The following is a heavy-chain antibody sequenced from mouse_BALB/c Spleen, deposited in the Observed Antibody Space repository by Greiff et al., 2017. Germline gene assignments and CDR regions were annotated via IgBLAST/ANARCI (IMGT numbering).Heavy chain of an antibody. Sequence: VHLVESGPGLVAPSQSLSITCTVSGFSLTSYGVHWVRQPPGKGLEWLGVIWAGGSTNYNSALMSRLSISKDNSKSQVFLKMNSLQTDDTAMYYCARDQRNWDLAWFAYWGQGTLVTVSA. D-gene: IGHD4-1*01. CDR1: GFSLTSYG. J-gene: IGHJ3*01. V-gene: IGHV2-9*02. CDR2: IWAGGST. CDR3: ARDQRNWDLAWFAY.